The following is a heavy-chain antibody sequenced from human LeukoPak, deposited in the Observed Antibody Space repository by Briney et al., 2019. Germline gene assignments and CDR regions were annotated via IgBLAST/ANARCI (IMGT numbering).Heavy chain of an antibody. V-gene: IGHV4-34*01. CDR2: IYHSGST. CDR1: GGSFSGYY. Sequence: SETLSLTCAVYGGSFSGYYWSWIRQPPGKGLEWIGEIYHSGSTNYNPSLKSRVTISVDKSKNQFSLKLSSVTAADTAVYYCARPYYYGSGSYLYYMDVWGKGTTVTVSS. J-gene: IGHJ6*03. CDR3: ARPYYYGSGSYLYYMDV. D-gene: IGHD3-10*01.